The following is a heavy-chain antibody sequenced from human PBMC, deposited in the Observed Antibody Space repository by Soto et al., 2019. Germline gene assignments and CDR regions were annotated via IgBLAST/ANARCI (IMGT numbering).Heavy chain of an antibody. CDR1: GYTFTGYY. CDR2: VNPNSGGT. V-gene: IGHV1-2*02. D-gene: IGHD2-15*01. Sequence: ASVKVSCKASGYTFTGYYMHWVRQAPGQGLEWMGWVNPNSGGTNYAQKLQGRVTMTRDPSISTAYMELSRLRSDDTAVYYCARDIDMDIVVEVAATAPGYWGQGTLVTVSS. CDR3: ARDIDMDIVVEVAATAPGY. J-gene: IGHJ4*02.